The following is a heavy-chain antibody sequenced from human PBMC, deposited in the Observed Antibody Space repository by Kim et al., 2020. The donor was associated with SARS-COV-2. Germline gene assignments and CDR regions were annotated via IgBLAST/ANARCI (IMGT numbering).Heavy chain of an antibody. CDR3: ARGFAEPYGSGSFYFDY. J-gene: IGHJ4*02. V-gene: IGHV4-31*03. Sequence: SETLSLTCTVSGGSISSGGYYWSWIRQHPGKGLEWIGYIYYSGSTYYNPSLKSRVTISVDTSKNQFSLKLSSVTAADTAVYYCARGFAEPYGSGSFYFDYWGQGTLVTVSS. D-gene: IGHD3-10*01. CDR2: IYYSGST. CDR1: GGSISSGGYY.